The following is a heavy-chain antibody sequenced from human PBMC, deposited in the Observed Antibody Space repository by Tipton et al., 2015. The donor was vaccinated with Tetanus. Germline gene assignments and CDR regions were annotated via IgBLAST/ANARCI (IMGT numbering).Heavy chain of an antibody. D-gene: IGHD6-19*01. CDR3: AGSQWLVGFIFDY. CDR2: ISHSGSP. Sequence: LRLSCNVSGGSITKDYWSWIRQSPGKTLEWIGYISHSGSPNYNPSLKSRATVSVDTSKNQFSLDLTSVTAADTGVYYCAGSQWLVGFIFDYWGXGSLXXVXS. J-gene: IGHJ4*02. CDR1: GGSITKDY. V-gene: IGHV4-59*01.